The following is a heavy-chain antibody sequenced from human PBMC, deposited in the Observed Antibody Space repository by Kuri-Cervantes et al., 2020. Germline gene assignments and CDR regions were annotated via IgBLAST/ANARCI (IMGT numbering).Heavy chain of an antibody. Sequence: GGSLRLSCAASGFTFSSYWMSWVRQAPGKGLEWVANIKQDGSEKYYVDSVKGRFTISRENAKNSLYLQMNSLRAGDTAVYYCARALGSSSWYGTFDYWGQGTLVTVSS. CDR3: ARALGSSSWYGTFDY. D-gene: IGHD6-13*01. J-gene: IGHJ4*02. V-gene: IGHV3-7*01. CDR1: GFTFSSYW. CDR2: IKQDGSEK.